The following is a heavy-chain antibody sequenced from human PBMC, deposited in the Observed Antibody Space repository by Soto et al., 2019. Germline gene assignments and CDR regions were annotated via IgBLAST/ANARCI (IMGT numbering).Heavy chain of an antibody. CDR3: AKARTIFGVVMSPCFDD. D-gene: IGHD3-3*01. J-gene: IGHJ4*02. Sequence: SLRLSCSASGFTFDDYAMHWVRQAPGKGLEWVSGISWNSGSIGYADSVKGRFTISRDNAKNSLYLQMNSLRAEDTALYYWAKARTIFGVVMSPCFDDWCQGILVTVSS. V-gene: IGHV3-9*01. CDR2: ISWNSGSI. CDR1: GFTFDDYA.